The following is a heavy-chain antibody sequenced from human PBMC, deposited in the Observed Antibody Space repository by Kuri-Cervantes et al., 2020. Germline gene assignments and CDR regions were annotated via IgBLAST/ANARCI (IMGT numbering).Heavy chain of an antibody. D-gene: IGHD4-11*01. Sequence: GESLKISCAASGFTFSSYSMNWVRQAPGKGLEWVSFIGSGSGTTTYYADSVKGRFTISRDNAKNSLYLQLSSLRAEDTAVYYCARDLGDYGNHWYFDLWGRGTLVTVSS. J-gene: IGHJ2*01. CDR2: IGSGSGTTT. CDR1: GFTFSSYS. CDR3: ARDLGDYGNHWYFDL. V-gene: IGHV3-48*01.